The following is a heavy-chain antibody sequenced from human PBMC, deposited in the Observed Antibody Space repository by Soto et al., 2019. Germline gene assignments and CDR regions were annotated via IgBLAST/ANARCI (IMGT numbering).Heavy chain of an antibody. D-gene: IGHD2-2*01. V-gene: IGHV4-59*08. CDR3: ARGGNQYQLANYYYMDV. CDR1: GGSISSYY. Sequence: SETLSLTCTVSGGSISSYYWSWIRQPPGKGLEWIGYIYYSGSTNYNPSLKSRVTISVDTSKNQFSLKLSSVTAADTAVYYCARGGNQYQLANYYYMDVWGKGTTVTVSS. J-gene: IGHJ6*03. CDR2: IYYSGST.